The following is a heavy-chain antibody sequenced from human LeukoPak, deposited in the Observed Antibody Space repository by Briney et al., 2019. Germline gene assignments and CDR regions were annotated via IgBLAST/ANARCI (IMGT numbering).Heavy chain of an antibody. J-gene: IGHJ4*02. Sequence: GGSLRLSCAASGFTFSSYWMSWVRQAPGKGLEWVANIKQDESEKYYVDSVKGRFTISRDNAKNSLYLQMNSLRAEDTAVYYCARGFSIVVVPAARVLDWFGDYWGEGTLVTVSS. CDR3: ARGFSIVVVPAARVLDWFGDY. D-gene: IGHD2-2*01. V-gene: IGHV3-7*01. CDR1: GFTFSSYW. CDR2: IKQDESEK.